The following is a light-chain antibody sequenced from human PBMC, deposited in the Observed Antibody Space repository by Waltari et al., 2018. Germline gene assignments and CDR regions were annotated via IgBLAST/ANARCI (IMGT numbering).Light chain of an antibody. CDR1: SGSLSTTSY. Sequence: QTVVTPEPSLSVSPGGTVTLTCALSSGSLSTTSYATWYQQTPGQAPRTLVYKANARSSGVPDRFSGSILGNTAALTITGAQADDESDYYCALYMGSGMWVFGGGTRLTVL. CDR3: ALYMGSGMWV. J-gene: IGLJ3*02. V-gene: IGLV8-61*01. CDR2: KAN.